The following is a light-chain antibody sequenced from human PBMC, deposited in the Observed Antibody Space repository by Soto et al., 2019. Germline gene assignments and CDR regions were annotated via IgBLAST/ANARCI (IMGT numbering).Light chain of an antibody. J-gene: IGLJ2*01. CDR3: ATWDSSLTGEV. Sequence: QSVLTQPPSVSAAPGQRVTISCSGSASNIGNNSVSWYQQLPGAAPKLLIYDSNKRPSGIPDRFSGSKSGTSATLDITGLQTGDEADYYCATWDSSLTGEVFGGGTKVTVL. CDR2: DSN. V-gene: IGLV1-51*01. CDR1: ASNIGNNS.